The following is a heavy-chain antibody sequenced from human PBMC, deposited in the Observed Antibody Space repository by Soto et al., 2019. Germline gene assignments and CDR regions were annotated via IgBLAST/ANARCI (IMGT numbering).Heavy chain of an antibody. J-gene: IGHJ4*02. Sequence: PSETLSLTCTVSGGSISSYYWSWIRQPPGKGLEWIGYIYYSGSTNYNPSLKSRVTISVDTSKNQFSLKLSSVTAADTAVYCCARVRFLEWLPDYFDYWGQGTLVTVSS. CDR3: ARVRFLEWLPDYFDY. D-gene: IGHD3-3*01. CDR1: GGSISSYY. CDR2: IYYSGST. V-gene: IGHV4-59*01.